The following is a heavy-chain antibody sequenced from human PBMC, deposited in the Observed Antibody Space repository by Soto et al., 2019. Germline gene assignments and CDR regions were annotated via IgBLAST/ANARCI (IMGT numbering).Heavy chain of an antibody. CDR2: IIPIFGTA. V-gene: IGHV1-69*13. CDR3: ARDSLGDNWNYDYYFYGMVV. CDR1: GGTFSSYA. Sequence: GASVKVSCKASGGTFSSYAISWVRQAPGQGLEWMGGIIPIFGTANYAHKFQGRVTITADESTSTAYMELSSLRSEDTAVYYCARDSLGDNWNYDYYFYGMVVWGQGTTVTVSS. D-gene: IGHD1-7*01. J-gene: IGHJ6*02.